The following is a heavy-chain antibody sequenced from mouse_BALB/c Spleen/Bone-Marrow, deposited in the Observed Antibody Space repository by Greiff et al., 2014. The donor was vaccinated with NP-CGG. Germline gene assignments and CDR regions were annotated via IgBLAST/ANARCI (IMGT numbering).Heavy chain of an antibody. V-gene: IGHV1S81*02. CDR1: GYTFTNYF. Sequence: VQLVESGAELVKPGASVKLSCRVSGYTFTNYFVYWVEQRPGQGLEWIGEINPSNDTPNFNEKFKSKATLTVDKSSSTAYMQLSSLTSEDSAVYYCTRSGYYGYGWYFDVWGAGTTVTVSS. J-gene: IGHJ1*01. CDR3: TRSGYYGYGWYFDV. D-gene: IGHD1-2*01. CDR2: INPSNDTP.